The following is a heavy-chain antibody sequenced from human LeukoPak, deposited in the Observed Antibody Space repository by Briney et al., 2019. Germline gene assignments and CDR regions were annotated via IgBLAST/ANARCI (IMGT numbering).Heavy chain of an antibody. V-gene: IGHV3-49*04. Sequence: GGSLRLSCTASGFTFGDYALSWVRQAPGKGLEWVGFIRSKAYGGTTEYAASVTGRLTISRDDSKSIAYLQMNSLKTEDTAVYYCSRDGNYYDSDYYYYMDVWGKGTTVTISS. J-gene: IGHJ6*03. CDR2: IRSKAYGGTT. D-gene: IGHD3-22*01. CDR1: GFTFGDYA. CDR3: SRDGNYYDSDYYYYMDV.